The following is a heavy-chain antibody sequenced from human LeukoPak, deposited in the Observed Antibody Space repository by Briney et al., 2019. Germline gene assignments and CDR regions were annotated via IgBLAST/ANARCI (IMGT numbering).Heavy chain of an antibody. CDR3: AAGYSYGTVFDY. CDR2: ISSSGSTI. D-gene: IGHD5-18*01. Sequence: GGSLRLSCAVYGFTFSDYYMSWIRQAPGKGLEWISYISSSGSTIYYADSVKGRFTISRDNAKNSLYLQMNSLRAEDTAVYYCAAGYSYGTVFDYWGQGTPVTVSS. CDR1: GFTFSDYY. V-gene: IGHV3-11*01. J-gene: IGHJ4*02.